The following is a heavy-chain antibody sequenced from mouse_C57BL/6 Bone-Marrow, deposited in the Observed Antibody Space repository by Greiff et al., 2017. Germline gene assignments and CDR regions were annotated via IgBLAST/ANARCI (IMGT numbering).Heavy chain of an antibody. CDR2: IHPNSGST. CDR3: AREGDRPFAY. Sequence: QVQLQQPGAELVKPGASVKLSCKASGYTFTSYWMHWVKQRPGQGLEWIGLIHPNSGSTNYNEKFKSKATLTVDKSSSTAYMQLSSLTSEDSAVYYCAREGDRPFAYWGQGTLVTVSA. V-gene: IGHV1-64*01. D-gene: IGHD2-13*01. J-gene: IGHJ3*01. CDR1: GYTFTSYW.